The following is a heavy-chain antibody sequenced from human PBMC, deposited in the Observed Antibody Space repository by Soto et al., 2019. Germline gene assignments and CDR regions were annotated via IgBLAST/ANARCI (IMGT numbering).Heavy chain of an antibody. CDR3: ARDWAPTRYDYGDYYFDY. Sequence: SETLSLTCAVYGGSFSGYYWSWIRQPPGKGLEWIGEINHSGSTNYNPSLKSRVTISVDTSKNQFSLKLSSVTAADTAVYYCARDWAPTRYDYGDYYFDYWGQGTLVTVSS. CDR2: INHSGST. J-gene: IGHJ4*02. V-gene: IGHV4-34*01. D-gene: IGHD4-17*01. CDR1: GGSFSGYY.